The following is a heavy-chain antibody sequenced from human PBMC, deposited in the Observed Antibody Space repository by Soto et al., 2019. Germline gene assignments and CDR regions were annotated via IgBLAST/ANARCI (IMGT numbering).Heavy chain of an antibody. D-gene: IGHD6-19*01. V-gene: IGHV4-34*01. CDR2: INHSGST. J-gene: IGHJ6*02. Sequence: PSETLSLTCAVYGGSFSGYYWSWIRQPPGKGLEWIGEINHSGSTNYNPSLKSRVTISVDTSKNQFSLKLSSVTAADTAVYYCARSTAPAGGYSSGWYVSYYYYGMDVWGQGTTVTVSS. CDR3: ARSTAPAGGYSSGWYVSYYYYGMDV. CDR1: GGSFSGYY.